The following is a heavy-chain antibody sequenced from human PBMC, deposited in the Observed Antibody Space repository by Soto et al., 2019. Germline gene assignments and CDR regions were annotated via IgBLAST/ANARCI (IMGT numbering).Heavy chain of an antibody. J-gene: IGHJ5*02. CDR2: ITGTGTNT. V-gene: IGHV3-23*01. CDR3: AKDLRGFSTWLDP. Sequence: PGGSLRISCASSGFTFKNYAMSWVRQSPGKGLEWVSTITGTGTNTYRADSVKGRFTISRDNSKNTLFLQMNSLRADDTVVYYSAKDLRGFSTWLDPRGQGTLVTVSS. D-gene: IGHD3-10*01. CDR1: GFTFKNYA.